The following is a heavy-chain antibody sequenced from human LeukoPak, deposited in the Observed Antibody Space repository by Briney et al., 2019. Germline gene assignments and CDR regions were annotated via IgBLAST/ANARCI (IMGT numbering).Heavy chain of an antibody. J-gene: IGHJ4*02. CDR2: INWNGGST. D-gene: IGHD4-23*01. CDR3: AKAYGGNSVGLFDY. V-gene: IGHV3-20*04. CDR1: GFTFDDYG. Sequence: PGGSLRLSCAASGFTFDDYGMSWVRQAPWKGLEWVSVINWNGGSTGYADSAKGRFTISRDNSKNTLSLKINSLRAEDTAVYYCAKAYGGNSVGLFDYWGQGTLVTVSS.